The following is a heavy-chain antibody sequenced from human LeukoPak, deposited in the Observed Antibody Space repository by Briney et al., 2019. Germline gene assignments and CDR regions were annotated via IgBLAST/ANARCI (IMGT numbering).Heavy chain of an antibody. Sequence: PSETLSLTCTVSGGSISSYYWSWIRQPPGKGLEWIGYIYYSGSTNYNPSLKSRVTISVDTSKNQFSLKLSSVTAADTAVYYCASRYRGSGYYPYYFDYWGQGTLVTVSS. CDR2: IYYSGST. D-gene: IGHD3-22*01. CDR3: ASRYRGSGYYPYYFDY. J-gene: IGHJ4*02. V-gene: IGHV4-59*01. CDR1: GGSISSYY.